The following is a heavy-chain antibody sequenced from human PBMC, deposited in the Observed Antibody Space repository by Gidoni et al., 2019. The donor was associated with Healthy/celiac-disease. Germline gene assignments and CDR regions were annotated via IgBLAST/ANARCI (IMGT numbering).Heavy chain of an antibody. J-gene: IGHJ3*02. CDR1: GGSISSSSYY. Sequence: QLQLQESGPGLVKPSETLSLTCTVSGGSISSSSYYWGWIRQPPGKGLEWIGSIYYSGSTYYNPSLKSRVTISVDTSKNQFSLKLSSVTAADTAVYYCARVGRSGYLSAFDIWGQGTMVTVSS. V-gene: IGHV4-39*07. D-gene: IGHD3-22*01. CDR3: ARVGRSGYLSAFDI. CDR2: IYYSGST.